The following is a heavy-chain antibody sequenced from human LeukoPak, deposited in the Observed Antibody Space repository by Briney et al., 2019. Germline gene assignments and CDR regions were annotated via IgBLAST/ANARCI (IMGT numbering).Heavy chain of an antibody. CDR1: GYTFTSYD. J-gene: IGHJ5*02. D-gene: IGHD3-10*01. Sequence: ASGKVSCKSSGYTFTSYDINWERQAPGQGLELMGWVNPISGITDYAQKFPGRVTLTRNTSISTAYMELSSLRSEDTAVYYCARNFVLLWFGELLSGTGGWSDPWGQGTLVTASS. CDR2: VNPISGIT. V-gene: IGHV1-8*01. CDR3: ARNFVLLWFGELLSGTGGWSDP.